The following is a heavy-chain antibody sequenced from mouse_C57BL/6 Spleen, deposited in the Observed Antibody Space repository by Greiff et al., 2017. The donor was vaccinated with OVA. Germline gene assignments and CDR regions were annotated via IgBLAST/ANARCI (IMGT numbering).Heavy chain of an antibody. CDR3: TRSGATMIKGWFAY. J-gene: IGHJ3*01. CDR1: GYTFTSYW. D-gene: IGHD2-4*01. V-gene: IGHV1-5*01. Sequence: VQLKQSGTVLARPGASVKMSCETSGYTFTSYWMHWVKQRPGQGLEWIGAIYPGNSDTSYNQKFKGKAKLTAVTSASTAYMELSSLTNEDSAVYYCTRSGATMIKGWFAYWGQGTLVTVSA. CDR2: IYPGNSDT.